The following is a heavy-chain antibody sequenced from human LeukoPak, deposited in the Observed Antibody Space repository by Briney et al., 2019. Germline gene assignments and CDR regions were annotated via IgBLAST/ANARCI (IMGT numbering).Heavy chain of an antibody. CDR2: ISGDDGST. D-gene: IGHD3-10*01. J-gene: IGHJ3*02. Sequence: GGSLRLSCAASGFIFDDYALHWVRQAPGKGLEWVSLISGDDGSTYYADSVKGRFTISRDNSKNSLFLQMNSLRTEDTALYYCAKNIGIRGVIDAFDIWGQGTMVTVSS. V-gene: IGHV3-43*02. CDR1: GFIFDDYA. CDR3: AKNIGIRGVIDAFDI.